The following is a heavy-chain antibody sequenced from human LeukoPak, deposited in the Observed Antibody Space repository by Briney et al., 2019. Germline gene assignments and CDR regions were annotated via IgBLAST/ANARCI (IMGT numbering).Heavy chain of an antibody. V-gene: IGHV3-23*01. CDR2: ISGSGGST. CDR1: GFTFSTYA. J-gene: IGHJ4*02. D-gene: IGHD3-9*01. CDR3: AKPRDILTGYYSFDY. Sequence: GGSLRLSCAASGFTFSTYAMSWVRQAPGKGLEWVSAISGSGGSTDYADSVKGRFTISRDNSKNTLYVQMNSLRAEDTAVYYCAKPRDILTGYYSFDYWGQGTLVTVSS.